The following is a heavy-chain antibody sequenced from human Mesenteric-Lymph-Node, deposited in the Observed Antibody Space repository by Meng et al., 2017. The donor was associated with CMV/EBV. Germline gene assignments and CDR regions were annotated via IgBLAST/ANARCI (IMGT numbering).Heavy chain of an antibody. V-gene: IGHV3-21*01. Sequence: GESLKISCAASGITFSRSSLNWVRQAPGKGLAWVSSISSSSSYIYYADCVKGRLTISRDSAKKSLYLQMNSLRAEDTAVYYCARGGYFIDYWGQGTLVTVSS. D-gene: IGHD3-22*01. CDR2: ISSSSSYI. CDR3: ARGGYFIDY. CDR1: GITFSRSS. J-gene: IGHJ4*02.